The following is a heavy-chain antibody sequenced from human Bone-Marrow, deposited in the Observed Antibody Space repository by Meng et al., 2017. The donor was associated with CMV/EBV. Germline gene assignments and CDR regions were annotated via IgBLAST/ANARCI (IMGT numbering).Heavy chain of an antibody. CDR2: INHSGST. Sequence: SETLSLTCAVYGGSFSGYYWSWIRQPPGKGLEWIGEINHSGSTNYNPSLKSRVTISVDTSKNQFSLKLSSVTAADTAVYYCARGRGRYYDDSSGYYGYWGQGTLVTVSS. V-gene: IGHV4-34*01. CDR1: GGSFSGYY. CDR3: ARGRGRYYDDSSGYYGY. D-gene: IGHD3-22*01. J-gene: IGHJ4*02.